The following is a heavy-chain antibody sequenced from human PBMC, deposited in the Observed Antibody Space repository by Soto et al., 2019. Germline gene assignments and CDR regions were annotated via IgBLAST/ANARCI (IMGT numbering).Heavy chain of an antibody. D-gene: IGHD2-8*01. Sequence: PGGSLRLSCAASGFTFSSYSMNWVRQAPWKGLEWVSSISSSSSYIYYADSVKGRFTISRDNAKNSLYLQMNSLRAEDTAVYYCARDLVFCTNGVCYTGGYYFDYWGQGTLVTVSS. CDR2: ISSSSSYI. V-gene: IGHV3-21*01. J-gene: IGHJ4*02. CDR1: GFTFSSYS. CDR3: ARDLVFCTNGVCYTGGYYFDY.